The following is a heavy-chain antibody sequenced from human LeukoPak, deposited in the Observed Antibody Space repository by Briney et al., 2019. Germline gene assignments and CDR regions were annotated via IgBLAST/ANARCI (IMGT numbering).Heavy chain of an antibody. CDR2: ISYDGSNK. Sequence: QAGGSLRLSCAASGFTFSDYYMSWIRQAPGKGLEWVAVISYDGSNKYYADSVKGRFTISRDNSKNTLYLQMNSLRAEDTAVYYCAVPGSHSYGFTFDYWGQGTLVTVSS. CDR1: GFTFSDYY. D-gene: IGHD5-18*01. J-gene: IGHJ4*02. CDR3: AVPGSHSYGFTFDY. V-gene: IGHV3-30*03.